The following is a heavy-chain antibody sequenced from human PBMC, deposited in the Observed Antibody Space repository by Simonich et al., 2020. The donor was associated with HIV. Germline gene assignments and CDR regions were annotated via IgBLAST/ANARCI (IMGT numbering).Heavy chain of an antibody. V-gene: IGHV4-34*01. Sequence: QVQLQQWGAGLLKPSETLSLTCAVYGGSFSGYYWSCLRQPPGKGVEWIGENNHSRGTNYNPSLKSRVTISVDTSKNQFSLKLSSVTAADTAVYYCARLTAGGLGEYFQHWGQGTLVTVSS. CDR2: NNHSRGT. CDR3: ARLTAGGLGEYFQH. D-gene: IGHD6-13*01. CDR1: GGSFSGYY. J-gene: IGHJ1*01.